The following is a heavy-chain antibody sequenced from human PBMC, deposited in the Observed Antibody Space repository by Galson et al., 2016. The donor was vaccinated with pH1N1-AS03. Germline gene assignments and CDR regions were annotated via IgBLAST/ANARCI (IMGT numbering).Heavy chain of an antibody. Sequence: SLRLSCAGSGFTFNKYSIAWVRQAPGQGLEWVSSISSRGDAIYYADSVKGRFTISRDNAQNSLYLQMNGLRVEDTALYYCARPTAGLYSTYFGLDVWGQGTTVTVSS. CDR1: GFTFNKYS. D-gene: IGHD6-13*01. CDR2: ISSRGDAI. V-gene: IGHV3-21*06. CDR3: ARPTAGLYSTYFGLDV. J-gene: IGHJ6*02.